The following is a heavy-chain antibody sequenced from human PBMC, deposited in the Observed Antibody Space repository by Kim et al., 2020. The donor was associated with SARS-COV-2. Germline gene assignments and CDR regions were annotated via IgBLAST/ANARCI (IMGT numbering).Heavy chain of an antibody. D-gene: IGHD3-10*01. CDR1: GFTFSDYY. Sequence: GGSLRLSCAASGFTFSDYYMSWIRQAPGKGLEWVSYISSSSSYTNYADSVKGRFTISRDNAKNSLYLQMNSLRAEDTAVYYCARESGSGSPDYWGQGTLVTVSS. CDR2: ISSSSSYT. J-gene: IGHJ4*02. V-gene: IGHV3-11*06. CDR3: ARESGSGSPDY.